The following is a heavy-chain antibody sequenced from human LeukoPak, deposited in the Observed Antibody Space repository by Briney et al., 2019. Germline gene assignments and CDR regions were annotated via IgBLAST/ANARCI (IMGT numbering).Heavy chain of an antibody. D-gene: IGHD3-10*01. CDR1: GGSISSYY. Sequence: SETLSLTCTVSGGSISSYYWSWIRQPPGRGLEWIGYIYYSGSTNYNPSLKSRVTISLDTSRNQFSLKLNSVTAADTAVYYCAKSNGYGLVDIWGQGTMVTVSS. CDR2: IYYSGST. CDR3: AKSNGYGLVDI. J-gene: IGHJ3*02. V-gene: IGHV4-59*12.